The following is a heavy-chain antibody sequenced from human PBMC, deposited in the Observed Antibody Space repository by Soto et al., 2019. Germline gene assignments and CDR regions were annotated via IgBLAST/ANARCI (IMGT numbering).Heavy chain of an antibody. D-gene: IGHD3-10*01. CDR2: ITGGGDAT. J-gene: IGHJ4*02. Sequence: EGHLLDSGGGLMQPGGSLRLSCAASGFTFTTYTMSWFRQAPGKGLEWVSSITGGGDATYYADSVKGRFTISRDNAMNTLHLQMTSLRVEDTAVYYCAKVPPRSGRGYWGQGTLVTVS. CDR3: AKVPPRSGRGY. CDR1: GFTFTTYT. V-gene: IGHV3-23*01.